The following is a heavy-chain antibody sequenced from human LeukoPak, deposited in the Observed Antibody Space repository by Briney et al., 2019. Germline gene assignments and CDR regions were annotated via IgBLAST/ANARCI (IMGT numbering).Heavy chain of an antibody. CDR3: ARDGVYSSSWRGAFDI. CDR1: GYTFTSYG. CDR2: ISAYNGNT. J-gene: IGHJ3*02. D-gene: IGHD6-13*01. V-gene: IGHV1-18*01. Sequence: ASVKVSCKASGYTFTSYGISWVRQAPGQGLEWMGWISAYNGNTNYAQKLQGRVTMTTDTSTSTAYMELRSPRSDDTAVYYCARDGVYSSSWRGAFDIWGQGTMVTVSS.